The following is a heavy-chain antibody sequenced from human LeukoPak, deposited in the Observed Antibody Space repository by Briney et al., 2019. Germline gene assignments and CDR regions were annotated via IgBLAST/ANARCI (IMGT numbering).Heavy chain of an antibody. V-gene: IGHV4-39*07. CDR3: ARMDYDILTGYYPFDY. D-gene: IGHD3-9*01. CDR2: IYYSGST. J-gene: IGHJ4*02. CDR1: GGSISSSSYY. Sequence: PSETLSLTCTVSGGSISSSSYYWGWIRQPPGKELEWIGSIYYSGSTYYNPSLKSRVTISVDTPKNQFSLKLSSVTAADTAVYYCARMDYDILTGYYPFDYWGQGTLVTVSS.